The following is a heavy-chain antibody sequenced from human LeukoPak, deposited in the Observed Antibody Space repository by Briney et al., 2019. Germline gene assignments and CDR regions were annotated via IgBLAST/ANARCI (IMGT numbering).Heavy chain of an antibody. J-gene: IGHJ6*03. Sequence: GGSLRLSCAASGFTFSSYAMHWVRQAPGKGLEYVSAISSNGGSTYYANSVKGRFTISRDNSKNTLYLQMGSLRAEDMAVYYRARGQGYYYMDVWGKGTTVTVSS. CDR1: GFTFSSYA. V-gene: IGHV3-64*01. CDR3: ARGQGYYYMDV. CDR2: ISSNGGST.